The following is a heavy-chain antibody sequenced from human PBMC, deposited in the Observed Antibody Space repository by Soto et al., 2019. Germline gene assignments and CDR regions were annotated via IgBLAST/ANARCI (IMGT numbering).Heavy chain of an antibody. J-gene: IGHJ4*02. CDR3: ASDVDTAMVLSFIRTLYSFDY. CDR2: ISAYNGNT. V-gene: IGHV1-18*01. Sequence: VKVSCKASGYTFTSYGISWVRQAPGQGLEWMGWISAYNGNTNYAQKRQGRVTMTTDTSTSTAYMELRSLRSDDTAVYYCASDVDTAMVLSFIRTLYSFDYWGQGTLVTVSS. D-gene: IGHD5-18*01. CDR1: GYTFTSYG.